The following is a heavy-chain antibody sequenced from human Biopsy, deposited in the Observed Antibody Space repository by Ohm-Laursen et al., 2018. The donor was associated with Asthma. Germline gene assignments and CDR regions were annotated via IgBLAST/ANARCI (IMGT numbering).Heavy chain of an antibody. V-gene: IGHV4-30-2*01. J-gene: IGHJ4*02. Sequence: TLSLTCVVSGGSISSGGYSWSWIRQPPGKGLEWIGYIYHSGSTYYNPSLKSRVTMSVDRSKNQFSLKLSSVTAADTAVYYCARVKDGYNFDYWGQGTLVTVSS. CDR2: IYHSGST. CDR3: ARVKDGYNFDY. CDR1: GGSISSGGYS. D-gene: IGHD5-24*01.